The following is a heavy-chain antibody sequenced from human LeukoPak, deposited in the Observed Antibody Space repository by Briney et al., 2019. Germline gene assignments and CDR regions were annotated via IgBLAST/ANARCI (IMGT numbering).Heavy chain of an antibody. CDR1: GYTFTSYA. J-gene: IGHJ6*03. CDR3: ARGVSYSSSWYSRYYYYYMDV. CDR2: INTNTGNP. V-gene: IGHV7-4-1*02. D-gene: IGHD6-13*01. Sequence: ASVTVSCTASGYTFTSYAMNWVRQAPGQGLEWMGWINTNTGNPTYAQGFTGRFVFSLDTSVSTAYLQISSLKAEDTAVYYCARGVSYSSSWYSRYYYYYMDVWGKGTTVTVSS.